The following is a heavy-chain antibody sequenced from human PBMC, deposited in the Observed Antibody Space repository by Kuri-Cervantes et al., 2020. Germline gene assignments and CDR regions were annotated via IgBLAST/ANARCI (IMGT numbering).Heavy chain of an antibody. J-gene: IGHJ4*02. CDR2: ISGSGGST. Sequence: GGSLRLSCAASGFTFSSYAMSWVRQAPGKGLEWVSAISGSGGSTYYADSVKGRFTISRDNSENTLYLQMSSLRAEDTAVYYCAKDTYYHDSSGYYVFEYWGQGTLVTVSS. D-gene: IGHD3-22*01. CDR1: GFTFSSYA. V-gene: IGHV3-23*01. CDR3: AKDTYYHDSSGYYVFEY.